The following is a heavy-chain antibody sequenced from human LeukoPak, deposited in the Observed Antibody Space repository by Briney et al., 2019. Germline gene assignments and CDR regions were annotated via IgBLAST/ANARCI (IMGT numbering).Heavy chain of an antibody. V-gene: IGHV1-46*01. CDR3: ARGRYCSSTSCYLSAYYYYYYMDV. D-gene: IGHD2-2*01. Sequence: ASVKVSCKASGYTFTSYYMHWVRQAPGQGLEWMGIINPSGGSTSYAQKFQGRVTMTRDMSTGTVYMELSSLRSEDTAAYYCARGRYCSSTSCYLSAYYYYYYMDVWGKGTTVTVSS. J-gene: IGHJ6*03. CDR1: GYTFTSYY. CDR2: INPSGGST.